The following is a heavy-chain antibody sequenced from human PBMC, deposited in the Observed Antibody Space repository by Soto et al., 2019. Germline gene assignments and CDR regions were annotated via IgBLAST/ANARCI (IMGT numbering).Heavy chain of an antibody. CDR2: ISWNSGSI. CDR3: AKEDADY. Sequence: GGSLRLSCAASGFTFDDYAMHWVRQAPGKGLEWVSGISWNSGSIGYADSVKGRFTISRDNAKNSLYLQMNSLRAEDTALYYCAKEDADYWGQGTLVTVS. CDR1: GFTFDDYA. J-gene: IGHJ4*02. V-gene: IGHV3-9*01.